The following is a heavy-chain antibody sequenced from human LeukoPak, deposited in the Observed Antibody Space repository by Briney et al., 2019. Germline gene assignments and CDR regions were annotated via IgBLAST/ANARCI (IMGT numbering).Heavy chain of an antibody. D-gene: IGHD1-26*01. CDR1: GGSISSYY. V-gene: IGHV4-59*01. CDR2: IYYSGST. CDR3: AREGIVGATYYFDY. J-gene: IGHJ4*02. Sequence: SETLSLTCTVSGGSISSYYWSWIRQPPGKGLEWIGYIYYSGSTNYNPSLESRVTISVDTSKNQFSLKLSSVTAADTAVYYCAREGIVGATYYFDYWGQGTLVTVSS.